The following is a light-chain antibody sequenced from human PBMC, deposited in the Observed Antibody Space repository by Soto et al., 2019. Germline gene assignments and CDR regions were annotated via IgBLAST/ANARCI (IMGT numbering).Light chain of an antibody. CDR3: CSYAGRYTYV. Sequence: QSVVTQPRSVTGIPGQAVTISGYETSSHVGGYNYVSWYQQRPGKAPKLMIYDVTKWPSGVPDRFSGSKSGNTASLTISGLQAEDEADYYCCSYAGRYTYVFGTGTKVTVL. J-gene: IGLJ1*01. CDR1: SSHVGGYNY. V-gene: IGLV2-11*01. CDR2: DVT.